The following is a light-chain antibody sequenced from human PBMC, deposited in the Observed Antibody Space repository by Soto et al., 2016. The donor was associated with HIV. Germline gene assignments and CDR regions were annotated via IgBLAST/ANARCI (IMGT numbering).Light chain of an antibody. V-gene: IGKV1-5*03. CDR1: QSVNVF. Sequence: DIQLTQSPSTLSASVGDTVIIPCRASQSVNVFLAWYQQKPGKAPKLLISKASTLESGVPSRFRGSGSGTEFTLTINNLQPDDFATYYCQQYGGTFGPGTRVDIK. J-gene: IGKJ3*01. CDR3: QQYGGT. CDR2: KAS.